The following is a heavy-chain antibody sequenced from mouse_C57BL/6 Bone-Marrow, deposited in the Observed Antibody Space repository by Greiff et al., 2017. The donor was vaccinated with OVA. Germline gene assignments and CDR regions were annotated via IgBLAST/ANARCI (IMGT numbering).Heavy chain of an antibody. CDR2: IYPGGGYT. CDR3: ARGDYYGSSHYYAMDY. CDR1: GYTFTNYW. V-gene: IGHV1-63*01. Sequence: VQLQQSGAELVRPGTSVKMSCKASGYTFTNYWIGWAKQRPGHGLEWIGDIYPGGGYTNYNEKFKGKATLTADKSSSTAYMQFSSLTSEDSAIYYCARGDYYGSSHYYAMDYWGQGTSVTVSS. J-gene: IGHJ4*01. D-gene: IGHD1-1*01.